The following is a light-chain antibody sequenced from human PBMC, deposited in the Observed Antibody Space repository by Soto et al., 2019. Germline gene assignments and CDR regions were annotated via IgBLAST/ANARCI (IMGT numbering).Light chain of an antibody. CDR1: QSISSW. J-gene: IGKJ1*01. V-gene: IGKV1-5*03. CDR3: QHNNIYSET. CDR2: KAS. Sequence: DIQMTQSPSTLSASVGDRDTITCRASQSISSWLAWYQQRPGKAPKVLIYKASSLESGVPSRFSGSGSGTDFTFTICILQPDDLATYYCQHNNIYSETSGKGTKVDIK.